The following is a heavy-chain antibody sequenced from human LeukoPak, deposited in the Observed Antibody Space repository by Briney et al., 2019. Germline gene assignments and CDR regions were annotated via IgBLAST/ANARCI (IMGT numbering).Heavy chain of an antibody. J-gene: IGHJ4*02. CDR1: GFTFSGFW. Sequence: GGSLRLSCAVSGFTFSGFWMSWSRQAPGKGLEWVASINSDGSEGYYADVVKGRFTISRGNAKNSLYLQINSLRAEDTALYYCAKDNAYFLIDYWGQGTLVTVSS. CDR2: INSDGSEG. V-gene: IGHV3-7*03. CDR3: AKDNAYFLIDY. D-gene: IGHD2-21*01.